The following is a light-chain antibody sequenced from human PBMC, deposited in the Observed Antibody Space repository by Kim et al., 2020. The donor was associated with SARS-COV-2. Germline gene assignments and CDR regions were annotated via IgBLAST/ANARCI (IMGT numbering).Light chain of an antibody. CDR2: AYN. Sequence: GKTVTISCTRSRGNIASSYVQWYQQRPGRSPTPLIYAYNQRTPGVPERFSVSVDSSSHSPSLPISGLKTEDEADYFCQSYDDFNRVFGGGTQLTVL. J-gene: IGLJ3*02. V-gene: IGLV6-57*01. CDR3: QSYDDFNRV. CDR1: RGNIASSY.